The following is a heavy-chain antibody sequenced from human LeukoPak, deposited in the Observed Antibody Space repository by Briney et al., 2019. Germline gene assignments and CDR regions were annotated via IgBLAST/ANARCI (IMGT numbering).Heavy chain of an antibody. J-gene: IGHJ4*02. V-gene: IGHV3-43D*03. CDR1: GFTFDDYA. D-gene: IGHD1-26*01. CDR3: AKAGSSTLLLGC. Sequence: GGSLRLSCAASGFTFDDYAMHRVPQAPGKGLEWVSLISWDGGSTYYADSVNGRFTISRDNSKNSLYLQMNSLRAEDTALYYCAKAGSSTLLLGCWGQGTVVTVSS. CDR2: ISWDGGST.